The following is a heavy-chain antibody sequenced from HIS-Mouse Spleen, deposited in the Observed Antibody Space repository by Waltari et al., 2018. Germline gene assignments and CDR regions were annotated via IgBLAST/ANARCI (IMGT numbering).Heavy chain of an antibody. J-gene: IGHJ4*02. CDR2: INHSGST. Sequence: ETLSLTCAVYGGSFSGYYWSWIRQPPGKGLEWIGEINHSGSTNYNPSLKSRVTISVDTSKNQFSLKLSSVTAADTAVNYCARDYYYDSSGYYPQTYYFDYWGQGTLVTVSS. D-gene: IGHD3-22*01. CDR1: GGSFSGYY. V-gene: IGHV4-34*01. CDR3: ARDYYYDSSGYYPQTYYFDY.